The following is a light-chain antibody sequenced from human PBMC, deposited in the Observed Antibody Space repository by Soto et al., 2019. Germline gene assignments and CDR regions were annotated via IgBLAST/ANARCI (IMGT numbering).Light chain of an antibody. CDR2: GNY. CDR3: QSYDSSLSGRDV. V-gene: IGLV1-40*01. Sequence: QSVLTQPPSVSGAPGQRVTISCTGSSSNIGAGYDVHWYQQLPGTAPKLLIYGNYNRPSGVPDRFSGSKSGTSASLAITGLQAEDEADYYCQSYDSSLSGRDVFGTGTKLTVL. J-gene: IGLJ1*01. CDR1: SSNIGAGYD.